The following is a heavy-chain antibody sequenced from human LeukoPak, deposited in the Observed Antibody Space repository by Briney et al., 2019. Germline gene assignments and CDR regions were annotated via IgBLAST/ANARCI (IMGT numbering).Heavy chain of an antibody. CDR3: ARDRRDGYCLGH. V-gene: IGHV3-66*01. CDR1: GFTVSSSY. Sequence: GGSLRLSCTGSGFTVSSSYMSWVRQTPGKGLEWVSVMYSGGTTYYADSVKGRFTISGDSSKNTVNLQMNSLRAEDTAVYYCARDRRDGYCLGHWGQGTLVTVSS. D-gene: IGHD5-24*01. J-gene: IGHJ4*02. CDR2: MYSGGTT.